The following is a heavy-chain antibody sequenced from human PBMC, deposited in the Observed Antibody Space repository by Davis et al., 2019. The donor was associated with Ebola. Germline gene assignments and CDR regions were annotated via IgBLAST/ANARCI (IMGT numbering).Heavy chain of an antibody. J-gene: IGHJ4*02. CDR2: IRYDGSNK. CDR1: GFTFSSYG. Sequence: GESLKISCAASGFTFSSYGMHWVRQAPGKGLEWVAFIRYDGSNKYYADSVKGRFTISRDNSKNTLYLQMNSLRAEDTAVYFCATGCISARPPWYCFDYWGQGTLVTASS. D-gene: IGHD6-6*01. V-gene: IGHV3-30*02. CDR3: ATGCISARPPWYCFDY.